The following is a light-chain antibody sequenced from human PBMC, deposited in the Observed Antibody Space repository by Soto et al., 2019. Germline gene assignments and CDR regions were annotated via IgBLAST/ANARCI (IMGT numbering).Light chain of an antibody. CDR1: TSDIGGYNY. V-gene: IGLV2-14*01. Sequence: QSALTQPASVSGSPGQSITISCTGTTSDIGGYNYVSWYQHHPGKAPKLMIYEVSSRPPGVSNRFSGSKSGNTASLTISGLQAEDEADYFCGSYTSTSTLYVFGSGTKVTVL. J-gene: IGLJ1*01. CDR3: GSYTSTSTLYV. CDR2: EVS.